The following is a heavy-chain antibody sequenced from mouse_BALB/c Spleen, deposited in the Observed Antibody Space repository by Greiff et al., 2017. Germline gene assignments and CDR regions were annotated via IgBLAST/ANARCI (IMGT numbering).Heavy chain of an antibody. V-gene: IGHV1-18*01. CDR2: INPNNGGT. CDR3: ARSGGNLAWFAY. D-gene: IGHD2-1*01. Sequence: EVQLQQSGPELVKPGASVKIPCKASGYTFTDYNMDWVKQSHGKSLEWIGDINPNNGGTIYNQKFKGKATLTVDKSSSTAYMELRSLTSEDTAVYDCARSGGNLAWFAYWGQGTLVTVSA. J-gene: IGHJ3*01. CDR1: GYTFTDYN.